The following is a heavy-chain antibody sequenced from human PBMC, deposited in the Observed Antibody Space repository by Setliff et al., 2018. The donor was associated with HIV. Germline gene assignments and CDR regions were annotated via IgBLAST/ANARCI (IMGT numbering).Heavy chain of an antibody. Sequence: NPSETLSLTCFVSGVSISDHYWGWIRQPPGKGLEWIGYIYSSGTTQYNPSVESRVTLSIDTSKNQFSLNLTSMTAADTAVYFCVRHGHYYDFIDIWGQGTVVTVSS. CDR1: GVSISDHY. V-gene: IGHV4-4*09. CDR3: VRHGHYYDFIDI. J-gene: IGHJ3*02. D-gene: IGHD3-16*01. CDR2: IYSSGTT.